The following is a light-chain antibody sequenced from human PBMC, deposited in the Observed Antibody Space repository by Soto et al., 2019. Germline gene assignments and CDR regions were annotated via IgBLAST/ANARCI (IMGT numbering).Light chain of an antibody. CDR2: EVT. J-gene: IGLJ1*01. V-gene: IGLV2-14*01. CDR1: SSDVGAYDY. Sequence: QSALTQPASVSASPGQSIAISCSGTSSDVGAYDYVSWYQHHPGKATKLIIYEVTYRPSGVSNRFSASKSGNTASLTISGLQAEDEADYYCSSYTRSSTYVFGTGTKVTVL. CDR3: SSYTRSSTYV.